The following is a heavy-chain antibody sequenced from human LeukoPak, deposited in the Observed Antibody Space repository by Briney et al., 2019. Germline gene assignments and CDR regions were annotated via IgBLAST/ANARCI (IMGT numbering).Heavy chain of an antibody. CDR1: GFTFSIAW. Sequence: GGSLRLSCAASGFTFSIAWMTWVRQAPGKGLEWVGRIKSNSDGGTTDYAAPVKGRFTISRDDSKTTLYLQMNSLKTEDTAVYYCTTRYCSGGRCDYWGQGTLVTVSS. CDR2: IKSNSDGGTT. J-gene: IGHJ4*02. V-gene: IGHV3-15*01. CDR3: TTRYCSGGRCDY. D-gene: IGHD2-15*01.